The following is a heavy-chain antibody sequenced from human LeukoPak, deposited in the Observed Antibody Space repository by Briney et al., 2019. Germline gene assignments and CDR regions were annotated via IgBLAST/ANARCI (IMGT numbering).Heavy chain of an antibody. D-gene: IGHD2-2*02. CDR2: IYYSGST. V-gene: IGHV4-39*01. J-gene: IGHJ5*02. CDR1: GGSISSSSYY. CDR3: ARHRGAGSNIVVVPAAIFGGFDP. Sequence: PSETLSLTCTVSGGSISSSSYYWGWIRQPPGKGLEWIGSIYYSGSTYYNPSLKSRVTISVDTSKNQFSLKLSSVTAADTAVYYCARHRGAGSNIVVVPAAIFGGFDPWGQGTLVTVSS.